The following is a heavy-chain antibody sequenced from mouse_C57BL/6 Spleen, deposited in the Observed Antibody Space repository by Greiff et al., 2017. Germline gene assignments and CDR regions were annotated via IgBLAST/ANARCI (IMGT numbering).Heavy chain of an antibody. J-gene: IGHJ1*03. V-gene: IGHV2-5*01. CDR1: GFSLTSYG. Sequence: VQLQQSGPGLVQPSQSLSITCTVSGFSLTSYGVHWVRQSPGKGLEWIGVIWRGGSTDYYAAFISRLSITKDNSTSQVFYKMNSLQADDTAIYYCAKSDGSYWYFDVWGTGTTVTVSS. CDR2: IWRGGST. CDR3: AKSDGSYWYFDV. D-gene: IGHD2-3*01.